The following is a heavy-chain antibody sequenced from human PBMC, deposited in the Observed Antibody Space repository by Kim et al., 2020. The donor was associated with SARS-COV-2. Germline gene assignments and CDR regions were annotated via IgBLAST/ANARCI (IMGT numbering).Heavy chain of an antibody. CDR1: GGPISSGGYY. CDR2: ISDSGST. D-gene: IGHD2-15*01. V-gene: IGHV4-31*03. CDR3: VTSYCSGVGCPVQLWFDP. J-gene: IGHJ5*02. Sequence: SETLSLTCTVSGGPISSGGYYWSWIRQHPEKGLEWIGYISDSGSTYYSPSLKSRISMSVDTSKRQFSLNVNSVTAADTAVYYCVTSYCSGVGCPVQLWFDPWGQCTLVTVSS.